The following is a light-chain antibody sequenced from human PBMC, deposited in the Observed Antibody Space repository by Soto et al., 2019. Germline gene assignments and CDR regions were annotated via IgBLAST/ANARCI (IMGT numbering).Light chain of an antibody. CDR2: VAS. CDR3: QQSYTIPRT. CDR1: QSIAKY. V-gene: IGKV1-39*01. J-gene: IGKJ2*01. Sequence: DIQMTQSPSSLSASAGDRVTITCRASQSIAKYLYWFQQKPGKAPNLLIYVASNLQSGVPSRFSGSGSGTDFTLTINNLQPEDFATYYCQQSYTIPRTFGQWTKVDIK.